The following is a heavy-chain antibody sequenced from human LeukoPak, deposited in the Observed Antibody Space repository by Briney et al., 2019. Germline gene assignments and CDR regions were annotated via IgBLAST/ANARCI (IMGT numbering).Heavy chain of an antibody. CDR2: INHSGST. J-gene: IGHJ4*02. Sequence: SETLSLTCTVSGGSISSSSYYWGWIRQPPGKGLEWIGEINHSGSTNYNPSLKSRVTISVDTSKNQFSLKLSSVTAADTAVYYCARGLITIFGVVIRPFDYWGQGTLVTVSS. V-gene: IGHV4-39*07. CDR1: GGSISSSSYY. D-gene: IGHD3-3*01. CDR3: ARGLITIFGVVIRPFDY.